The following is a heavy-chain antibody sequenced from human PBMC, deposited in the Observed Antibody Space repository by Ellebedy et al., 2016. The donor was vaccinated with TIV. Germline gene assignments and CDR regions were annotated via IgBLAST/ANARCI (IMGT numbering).Heavy chain of an antibody. Sequence: GESLKISCEASGFIFSNYGMHWARQAPGKGLEWISYISKSDTTYYADSVSGRFTISRDNAKRSLYLQMNSLRLEDTAVYYCARDAMIWIFDSWGQGTLVTVSS. CDR2: ISKSDTT. V-gene: IGHV3-69-1*01. D-gene: IGHD3-22*01. J-gene: IGHJ4*02. CDR3: ARDAMIWIFDS. CDR1: GFIFSNYG.